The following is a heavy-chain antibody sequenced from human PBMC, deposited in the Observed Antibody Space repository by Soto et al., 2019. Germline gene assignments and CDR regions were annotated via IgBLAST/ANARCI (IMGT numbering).Heavy chain of an antibody. CDR1: GYTFTSYG. V-gene: IGHV1-18*01. Sequence: QVQLVQSGAEVKKPGASVKVSCKASGYTFTSYGISWVRQAPGQGLEWMGWISAYNGNTNNAQKLQGRVTMTTDTSTSTAYMELRSLRSDDTAVYYCAREDCTNGVCYLLDYWGQGTLVTVSS. CDR2: ISAYNGNT. J-gene: IGHJ4*02. D-gene: IGHD2-8*01. CDR3: AREDCTNGVCYLLDY.